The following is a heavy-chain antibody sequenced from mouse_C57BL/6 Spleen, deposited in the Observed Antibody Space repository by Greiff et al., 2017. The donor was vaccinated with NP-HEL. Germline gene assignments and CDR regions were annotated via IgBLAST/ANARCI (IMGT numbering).Heavy chain of an antibody. V-gene: IGHV1-7*01. Sequence: QVQLQQSGAELAKPGASVKLSCKASGYTFTSYWMHWVQQRPGKGLEWIGYINPSSGYTKYNQKFKDKTTLTADKSSSTAYMQLSRLTYEDFAVYYCARDFTAQATGFAYWGQGTLVTVSA. J-gene: IGHJ3*01. CDR2: INPSSGYT. D-gene: IGHD3-2*02. CDR1: GYTFTSYW. CDR3: ARDFTAQATGFAY.